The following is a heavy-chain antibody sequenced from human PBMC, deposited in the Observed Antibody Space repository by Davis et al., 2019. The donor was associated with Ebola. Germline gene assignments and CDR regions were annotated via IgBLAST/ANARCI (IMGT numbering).Heavy chain of an antibody. CDR3: ARDNIVATTNDAFYF. CDR2: MSDTGDWT. V-gene: IGHV3-23*01. Sequence: GESLKISCAASGFAFRHFAMTWVRQAPGKGLEWVSGMSDTGDWTHYADSVKGRFTIFRDNSRNILYLQMNSLRVEDTALYYFARDNIVATTNDAFYFWGQGTKVTVSS. D-gene: IGHD5-12*01. CDR1: GFAFRHFA. J-gene: IGHJ3*01.